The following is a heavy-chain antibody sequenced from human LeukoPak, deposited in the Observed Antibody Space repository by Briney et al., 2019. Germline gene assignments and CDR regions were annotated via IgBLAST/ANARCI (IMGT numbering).Heavy chain of an antibody. J-gene: IGHJ4*02. CDR1: GFTFSSYA. V-gene: IGHV3-23*01. CDR3: AKDLIWRVGYSSS. CDR2: ISGSGGST. D-gene: IGHD6-13*01. Sequence: PGGSLRLSCAASGFTFSSYAMSWVRQAPGKGLEWISAISGSGGSTYYADSVKGRFTISRDNSKNTLYLQMNSLRAENTAVYYCAKDLIWRVGYSSSWGQGTLVTVSS.